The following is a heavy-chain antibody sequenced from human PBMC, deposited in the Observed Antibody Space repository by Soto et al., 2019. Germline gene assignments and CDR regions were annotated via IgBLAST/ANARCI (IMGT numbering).Heavy chain of an antibody. J-gene: IGHJ4*02. Sequence: SVKVSCKASGGTFSSYAISWVRQAPGQGLEWMGGIIPIFGTANYAQKFQGRVTITADESTSTAYMELSRLRSEDTAVYYCARVVAGIAAADDYWGQGTLVTVSS. CDR1: GGTFSSYA. D-gene: IGHD6-13*01. V-gene: IGHV1-69*13. CDR2: IIPIFGTA. CDR3: ARVVAGIAAADDY.